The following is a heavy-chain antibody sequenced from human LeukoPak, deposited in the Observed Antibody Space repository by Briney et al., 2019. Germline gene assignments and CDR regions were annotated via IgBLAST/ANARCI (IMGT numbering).Heavy chain of an antibody. CDR3: ARDLYGGGMAALYCSGGSCYWFDP. CDR1: GGSLSRSNW. J-gene: IGHJ5*02. Sequence: SETLSLTRAVSGGSLSRSNWRSWVRPPPGKGLEWIAEIYHSGSIHYTPSLKSRDTISVDTSKIQFSLKLSSVTAAETAVYYCARDLYGGGMAALYCSGGSCYWFDPWGQGALVTVSS. D-gene: IGHD2-15*01. V-gene: IGHV4-4*02. CDR2: IYHSGSI.